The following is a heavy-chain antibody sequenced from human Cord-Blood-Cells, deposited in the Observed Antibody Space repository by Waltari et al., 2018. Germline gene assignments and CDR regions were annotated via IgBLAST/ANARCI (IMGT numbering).Heavy chain of an antibody. Sequence: QVQLQESGPGLVQPSATLSLTCTVSGGSLSSYYWSWLRQPAGKGLEWIGRIYTSGSTNYNPSLKSRVTMSVDTSKNQFSLKLSSVTAADTAVYYCARAINSSGYYAFDIWGQGTMVTVSS. D-gene: IGHD3-22*01. V-gene: IGHV4-4*07. J-gene: IGHJ3*02. CDR3: ARAINSSGYYAFDI. CDR1: GGSLSSYY. CDR2: IYTSGST.